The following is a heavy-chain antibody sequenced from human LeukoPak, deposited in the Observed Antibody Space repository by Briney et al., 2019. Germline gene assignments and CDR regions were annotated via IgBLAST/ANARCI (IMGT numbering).Heavy chain of an antibody. V-gene: IGHV3-23*01. J-gene: IGHJ2*01. Sequence: GGSLRLSCAASGFTFSSFAMSWVRKAQGKGLGWVSAISGSGGGQYYEAPVKGRLTISRDNSKNTLYLQMDSLRAEDTAVYYCAKVGIRISLIVVVFTTADDWYFDLWGRGTLVTVSS. D-gene: IGHD3-22*01. CDR1: GFTFSSFA. CDR2: ISGSGGGQ. CDR3: AKVGIRISLIVVVFTTADDWYFDL.